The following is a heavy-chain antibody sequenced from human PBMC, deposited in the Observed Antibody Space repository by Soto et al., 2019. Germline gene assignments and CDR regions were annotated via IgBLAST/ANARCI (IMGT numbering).Heavy chain of an antibody. CDR3: ADALIRVDAFDN. Sequence: QITLKESGPTLVKPTQTLTLTCTFSGFSLSTSGVGVGWIRQPPGKALEWLALMYWNDDKRYSTSLNSSLTIPRDPSKSLVVLTMTYMHTVDTVTDSCADALIRVDAFDNWGQGTMVTVSS. J-gene: IGHJ3*02. D-gene: IGHD3-16*01. CDR1: GFSLSTSGVG. V-gene: IGHV2-5*01. CDR2: MYWNDDK.